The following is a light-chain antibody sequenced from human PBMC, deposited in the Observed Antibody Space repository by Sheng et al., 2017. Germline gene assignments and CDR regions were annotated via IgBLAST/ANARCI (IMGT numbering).Light chain of an antibody. CDR1: QMLTNRY. V-gene: IGKV3D-20*02. CDR3: HQRRDWPL. J-gene: IGKJ5*01. CDR2: GVS. Sequence: EIVLTQSPGTLSLSPGERATLSCRPSQMLTNRYLAWYQQKPGQAPRLLIYGVSSRATGIPDRFSGSGFGTDFTLTISRLEPEDFAVYYCHQRRDWPLFGQGTRLEMK.